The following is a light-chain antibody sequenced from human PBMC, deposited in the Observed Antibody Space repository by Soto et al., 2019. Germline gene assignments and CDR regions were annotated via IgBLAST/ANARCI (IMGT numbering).Light chain of an antibody. J-gene: IGKJ1*01. CDR3: QQRSNWPGT. CDR1: QSVSSY. Sequence: EIVLTQSPATLSLSPGERATLSCRASQSVSSYLAWYQQKPGQAPRLLIYDASNRATGIPARFSGSGSGTHFTLTISILEPEDFAVYYCQQRSNWPGTFGQGTKVEIK. CDR2: DAS. V-gene: IGKV3-11*01.